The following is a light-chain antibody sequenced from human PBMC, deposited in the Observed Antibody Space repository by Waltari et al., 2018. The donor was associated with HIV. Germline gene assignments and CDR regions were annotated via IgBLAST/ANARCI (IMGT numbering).Light chain of an antibody. CDR1: QNSDNW. V-gene: IGKV1-5*03. CDR3: HQYNSYPLT. CDR2: KTS. Sequence: DIQMTQSPSSLSASVGDRVTITCRASQNSDNWLAWYQHKPGRGPKVLIFKTSTLETGVPPRFSGSASGTEFTLTITSLQPDDVATYYCHQYNSYPLTFGGGTKVEIK. J-gene: IGKJ4*01.